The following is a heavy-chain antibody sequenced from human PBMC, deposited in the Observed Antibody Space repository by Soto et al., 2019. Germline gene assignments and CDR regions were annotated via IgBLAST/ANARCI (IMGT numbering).Heavy chain of an antibody. D-gene: IGHD2-2*01. J-gene: IGHJ6*03. CDR1: GFTFSSYA. CDR3: ARDRMGYCSSTSCYEAPMDV. V-gene: IGHV3-23*01. CDR2: ISGSGGST. Sequence: GGSLRLSCAASGFTFSSYAMSWVRPAPGKGLEWVSAISGSGGSTYYADSVKGRFTISRDNSKNTLYLQMNSLRAEDTAVYYCARDRMGYCSSTSCYEAPMDVWGKGTTVTVSS.